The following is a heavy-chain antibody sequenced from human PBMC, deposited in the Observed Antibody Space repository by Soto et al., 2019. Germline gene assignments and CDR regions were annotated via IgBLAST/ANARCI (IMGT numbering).Heavy chain of an antibody. CDR1: GYTFTRYY. CDR2: INPSDDAT. D-gene: IGHD3-22*01. V-gene: IGHV1-46*01. Sequence: ASVKVSCKASGYTFTRYYMHWVRQAPGQGLEWMGIINPSDDATSYAEKFQGRLTMTKDTSTSTVYMEMSSLRSEDTAVYYCARDLPRAGDYYARSGYYLDYWRQGTLVTVSS. CDR3: ARDLPRAGDYYARSGYYLDY. J-gene: IGHJ4*02.